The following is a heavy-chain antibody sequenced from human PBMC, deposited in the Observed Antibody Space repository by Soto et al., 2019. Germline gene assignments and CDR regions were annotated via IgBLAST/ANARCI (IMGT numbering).Heavy chain of an antibody. D-gene: IGHD6-6*01. CDR3: AKESSSSSWGGCGY. Sequence: EVQLLESGGGLVQPGGSLRLYCAASGFTFSSYAMSWVRQAPGKGLEWVSAISGSGCSTYYADSVKGRFTISRDNSKNTLYLQMNSLRAEDTAVYYGAKESSSSSWGGCGYWGQGTLVTVSS. J-gene: IGHJ4*02. CDR1: GFTFSSYA. CDR2: ISGSGCST. V-gene: IGHV3-23*01.